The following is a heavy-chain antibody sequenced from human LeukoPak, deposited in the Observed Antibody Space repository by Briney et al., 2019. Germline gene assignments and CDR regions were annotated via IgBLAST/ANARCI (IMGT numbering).Heavy chain of an antibody. CDR3: ARDHHRRSYDDQARDTFDI. J-gene: IGHJ3*02. CDR2: ISSSSSTI. D-gene: IGHD3-22*01. CDR1: GFTFTSYS. V-gene: IGHV3-48*01. Sequence: GGSLRLSCAASGFTFTSYSMNWVRQAPGKGLEWISYISSSSSTIYYADSVKGRFTISRDNARNSLYLQMNSLRAEDTAVYYCARDHHRRSYDDQARDTFDIWGQGTMVTVSS.